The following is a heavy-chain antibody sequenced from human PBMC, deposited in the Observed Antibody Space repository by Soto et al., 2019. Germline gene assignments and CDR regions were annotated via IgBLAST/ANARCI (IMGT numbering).Heavy chain of an antibody. V-gene: IGHV4-59*01. D-gene: IGHD6-19*01. CDR3: AVTLAVAGFNFDY. CDR1: GGSISSYY. J-gene: IGHJ4*02. Sequence: LSLTCTVSGGSISSYYWSWIRQPPGKGLEWIGYIYYSGSTNYNPSLKSRVTISVDTSKNQFSLKLSSVTAADTAVYYCAVTLAVAGFNFDYWGQGTLVTVSS. CDR2: IYYSGST.